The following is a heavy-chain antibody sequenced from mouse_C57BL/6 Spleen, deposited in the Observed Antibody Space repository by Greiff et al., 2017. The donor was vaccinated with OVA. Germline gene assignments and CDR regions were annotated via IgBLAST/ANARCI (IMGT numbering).Heavy chain of an antibody. J-gene: IGHJ3*01. CDR1: GFTFTSYT. Sequence: EVQLVEPGAGLVKPGASLKLSCAASGFTFTSYTMPWVRQTPEQRLEWVGTIRGGGGNTYYPDSVKGRFTFTRDKAKNTLYLQLSRLRSEDTALYYCASHKATGAAYWGQGTLVTVSA. CDR2: IRGGGGNT. CDR3: ASHKATGAAY. V-gene: IGHV5-9*01.